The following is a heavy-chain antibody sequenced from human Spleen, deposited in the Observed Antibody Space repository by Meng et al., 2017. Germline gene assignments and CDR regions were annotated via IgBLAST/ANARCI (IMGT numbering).Heavy chain of an antibody. V-gene: IGHV4-34*01. CDR1: GGSFSDYY. CDR2: INQSGSI. Sequence: SETLSLTCAVYGGSFSDYYGTWIRQTPGKGLEWIGEINQSGSINYHPSLKSRVTISVNTSKNRFSLKLTSVTAADTAVYYCARGGYYDILNAWGRG. CDR3: ARGGYYDILNA. J-gene: IGHJ4*02. D-gene: IGHD3-9*01.